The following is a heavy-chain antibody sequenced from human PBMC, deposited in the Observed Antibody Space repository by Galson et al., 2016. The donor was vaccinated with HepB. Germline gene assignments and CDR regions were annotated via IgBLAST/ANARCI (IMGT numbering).Heavy chain of an antibody. CDR3: ATQSASTKCYWCFDP. D-gene: IGHD2-2*01. Sequence: SLRLSCAASGFTFSSYSMNWVRQAPGKGLEWVSSISSSSSYIYYADSVKGRFTISRDNAKNSLYLQMNSLRAEDTAVYYCATQSASTKCYWCFDPWGQGTLVTVSS. CDR1: GFTFSSYS. CDR2: ISSSSSYI. J-gene: IGHJ5*02. V-gene: IGHV3-21*01.